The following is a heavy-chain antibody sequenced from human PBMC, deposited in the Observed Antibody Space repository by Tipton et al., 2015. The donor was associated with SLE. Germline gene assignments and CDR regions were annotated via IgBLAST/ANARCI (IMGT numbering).Heavy chain of an antibody. J-gene: IGHJ6*02. CDR1: GDSINSDGYF. CDR2: IYYSGST. D-gene: IGHD4-11*01. V-gene: IGHV4-31*03. Sequence: TLSLTCTVSGDSINSDGYFWTWIRRPPGKGLEWIGYIYYSGSTYYNPSLQSRLTMSVDTSRNQFSLKLTSVTAADTAVYFCARFDYSNWDDWGQGTTVTVSS. CDR3: ARFDYSNWDD.